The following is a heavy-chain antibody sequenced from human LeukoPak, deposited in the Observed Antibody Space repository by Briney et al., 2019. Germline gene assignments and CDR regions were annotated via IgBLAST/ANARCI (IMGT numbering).Heavy chain of an antibody. V-gene: IGHV3-13*04. CDR1: GFTFISYD. CDR3: ARRRYGLGSYSDAFDI. Sequence: PGGSLRLSCAASGFTFISYDMHWVRQPTGKGLEWVSGIDTAGGTYYAGSVKGRFTISRENAKNSLSLQMNSLRAGDTAVYYCARRRYGLGSYSDAFDIWGQGTMVTVSS. CDR2: IDTAGGT. D-gene: IGHD3-10*01. J-gene: IGHJ3*02.